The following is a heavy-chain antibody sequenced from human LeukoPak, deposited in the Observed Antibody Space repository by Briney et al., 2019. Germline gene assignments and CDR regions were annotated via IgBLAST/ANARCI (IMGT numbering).Heavy chain of an antibody. CDR2: IVGSSSNI. J-gene: IGHJ4*02. D-gene: IGHD1-1*01. CDR1: GFSFSSYS. V-gene: IGHV3-48*04. CDR3: ATDSPETAAFDY. Sequence: GGSLRLSCTASGFSFSSYSMNWVRQAPGKGLEWVSYIVGSSSNIYYADSVKGRFTISRDNAKNSLYLQMDSLRAEDTAVYYCATDSPETAAFDYWGQGTLVTVSS.